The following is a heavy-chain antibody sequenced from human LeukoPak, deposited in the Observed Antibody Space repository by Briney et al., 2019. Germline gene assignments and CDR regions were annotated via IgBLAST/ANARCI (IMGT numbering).Heavy chain of an antibody. J-gene: IGHJ4*02. Sequence: PSETLSLTCTVSGGSISSSSYYWGWIRQPPGKGLEWIGSIYYSGSTYYNPSLKSRVTISVDTSKNRFSLKLSSVTAADTAVYYCARTQVISIAVAGTWGYYFDYWGQGTLVTVSS. V-gene: IGHV4-39*07. D-gene: IGHD6-19*01. CDR3: ARTQVISIAVAGTWGYYFDY. CDR2: IYYSGST. CDR1: GGSISSSSYY.